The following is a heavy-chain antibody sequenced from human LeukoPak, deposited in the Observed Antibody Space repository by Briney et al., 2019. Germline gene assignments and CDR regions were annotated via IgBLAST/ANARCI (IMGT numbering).Heavy chain of an antibody. CDR1: GGPISSGSDY. CDR2: IDSSGST. Sequence: SQTLSLTCTVSGGPISSGSDYWSWIRQPAGKGLEWIGRIDSSGSTSYNPSLKSRVTMSVDTSKNQFSLKLSSVTAADTAVYYCAKGGLVHRFDHWGQGTLVTVSS. CDR3: AKGGLVHRFDH. J-gene: IGHJ5*02. V-gene: IGHV4-61*02.